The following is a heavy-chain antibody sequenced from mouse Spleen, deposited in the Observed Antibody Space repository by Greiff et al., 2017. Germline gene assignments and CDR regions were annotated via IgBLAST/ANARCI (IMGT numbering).Heavy chain of an antibody. J-gene: IGHJ4*01. D-gene: IGHD4-1*02. CDR3: ARGSTGTGAMDY. CDR1: GYVFSKFW. CDR2: IYPGNGDT. Sequence: QVQLQQSGTELVRPGSSVKISCKASGYVFSKFWMNWVKQRPGQGLEWIGQIYPGNGDTNYNGKFKGKTTLTPDKSSSTAYMQLSSLTSEDSAVYFCARGSTGTGAMDYWGQGTSVTVSS. V-gene: IGHV1-80*01.